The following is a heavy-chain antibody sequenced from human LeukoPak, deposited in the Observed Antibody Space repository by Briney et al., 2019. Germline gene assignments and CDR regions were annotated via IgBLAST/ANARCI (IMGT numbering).Heavy chain of an antibody. CDR2: IRTKANNYAT. CDR1: GFTFSGSA. Sequence: PGGSLTLSCAASGFTFSGSAIHWVRQASGKGLEWVGRIRTKANNYATAYVESVKGRFTMSRDDSKNTAYLQMNSLKTEDTAVYYCTRLDDSSGYDYGAPDYWGQGTLVTVSS. D-gene: IGHD3-22*01. CDR3: TRLDDSSGYDYGAPDY. V-gene: IGHV3-73*01. J-gene: IGHJ4*02.